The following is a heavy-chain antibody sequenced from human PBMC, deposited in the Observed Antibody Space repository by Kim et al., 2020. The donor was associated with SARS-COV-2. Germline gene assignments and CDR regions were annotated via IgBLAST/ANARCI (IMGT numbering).Heavy chain of an antibody. CDR3: ARALYMTAVTTGAFDI. D-gene: IGHD4-17*01. CDR1: GFTFSSYS. V-gene: IGHV3-21*01. J-gene: IGHJ3*02. Sequence: GGSLRLSCAASGFTFSSYSMNWVRQAPGKGLEWVSSISSSSSYIYNADSVKGRFTISRDNAKNSLYLQMNSLRAEDTAVYFCARALYMTAVTTGAFDIWGQGTMVTVSS. CDR2: ISSSSSYI.